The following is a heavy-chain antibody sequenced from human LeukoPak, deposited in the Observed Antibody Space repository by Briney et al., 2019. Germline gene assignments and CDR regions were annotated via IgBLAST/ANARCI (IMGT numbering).Heavy chain of an antibody. CDR2: INHSGST. V-gene: IGHV4-34*01. CDR3: ARDSYSSSSSLDY. D-gene: IGHD6-6*01. Sequence: SETLSLTCAVYGGSFSGYYWSWIRQPPGKGLEWIGEINHSGSTNYNPSLKSRVTISVDTSKNQFSLKLSSVTAADTAVYYCARDSYSSSSSLDYWGRGTLVTVSS. J-gene: IGHJ4*02. CDR1: GGSFSGYY.